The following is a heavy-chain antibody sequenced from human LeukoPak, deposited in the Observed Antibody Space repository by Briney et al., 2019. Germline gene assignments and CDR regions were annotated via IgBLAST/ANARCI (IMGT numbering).Heavy chain of an antibody. CDR1: GGSISSSSYY. D-gene: IGHD3-10*01. CDR2: IYYSGST. Sequence: PSETLSLTCTVSGGSISSSSYYWGWIRQPPGKGLEWIGSIYYSGSTYYNPSLKSRVTISVDTSKNQFSLKLSSVTAADTAAYYCARFAGYYGSRDPGRYGMDVWGQGTTVTVSS. CDR3: ARFAGYYGSRDPGRYGMDV. J-gene: IGHJ6*02. V-gene: IGHV4-39*01.